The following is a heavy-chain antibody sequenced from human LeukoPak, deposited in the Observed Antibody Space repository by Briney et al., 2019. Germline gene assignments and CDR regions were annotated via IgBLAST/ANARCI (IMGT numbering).Heavy chain of an antibody. J-gene: IGHJ4*02. Sequence: ASVKVSCKASGYTFTTYYLHWVRQAPGQGLEWIGIINPSGGRTSYAQKFQGGVTMTRDTSTSTVYLELSSLRSEDTAVYYCARGGGEFTNFDYWGQGTLVTVSS. CDR1: GYTFTTYY. CDR2: INPSGGRT. D-gene: IGHD3-10*01. V-gene: IGHV1-46*01. CDR3: ARGGGEFTNFDY.